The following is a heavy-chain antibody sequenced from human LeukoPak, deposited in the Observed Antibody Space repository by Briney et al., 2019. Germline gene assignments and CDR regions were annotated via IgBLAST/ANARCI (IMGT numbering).Heavy chain of an antibody. CDR3: AKDWGTMIVVVITPGAFDI. Sequence: GGSLRLSCAASGFTFSSYAMSWVRQAPGKGLEWVSAISGSGGSTYYADSVKGRFTISRDNSKNTLYLQINSLRAEDTAVYYCAKDWGTMIVVVITPGAFDIWGQGTMVTVSS. CDR1: GFTFSSYA. J-gene: IGHJ3*02. CDR2: ISGSGGST. V-gene: IGHV3-23*01. D-gene: IGHD3-22*01.